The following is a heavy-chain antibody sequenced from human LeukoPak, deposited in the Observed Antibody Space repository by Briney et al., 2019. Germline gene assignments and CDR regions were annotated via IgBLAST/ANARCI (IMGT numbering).Heavy chain of an antibody. D-gene: IGHD1-1*01. V-gene: IGHV1-18*01. CDR2: ISAYNGNT. CDR3: ARGPGTTGTTHYYYYYGMDV. J-gene: IGHJ6*02. Sequence: ASVKVSCKASGYTFTSYGISWVRQAPGQGLEWMGWISAYNGNTNYAQKLQGRVTMTTDTSTSTAYMELRSLRSDDTAVYYCARGPGTTGTTHYYYYYGMDVWDQGTTVTVSS. CDR1: GYTFTSYG.